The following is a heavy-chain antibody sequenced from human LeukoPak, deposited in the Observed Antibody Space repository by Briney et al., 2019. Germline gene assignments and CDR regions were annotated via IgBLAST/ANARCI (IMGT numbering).Heavy chain of an antibody. D-gene: IGHD3-22*01. CDR2: IYYSGST. J-gene: IGHJ4*02. V-gene: IGHV4-61*05. CDR3: ARSTYYYDSSGYYYYFDY. CDR1: GDSISSSSSY. Sequence: SETLSLTCSVSGDSISSSSSYWGWIRQPPGKGLEWIGYIYYSGSTNYNPSLKSRVTISVDTSKNQFSLRVSSVTAADTAVYYCARSTYYYDSSGYYYYFDYWGQGTLVTVSS.